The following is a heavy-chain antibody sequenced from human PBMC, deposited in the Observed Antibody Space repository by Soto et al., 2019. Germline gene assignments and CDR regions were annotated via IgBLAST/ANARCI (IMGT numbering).Heavy chain of an antibody. V-gene: IGHV4-59*01. CDR1: GGSIRNYY. CDR3: VRDVPRGANWFDP. J-gene: IGHJ5*02. CDR2: IYSSGTT. Sequence: SETLSLTCTVSGGSIRNYYWTWIRQPPGKGLEWIGNIYSSGTTKYNPSLKSRISVSVDTSKNQFSLKLSSVTAADTAVYYCVRDVPRGANWFDPWGQGTLVTVSS. D-gene: IGHD3-10*01.